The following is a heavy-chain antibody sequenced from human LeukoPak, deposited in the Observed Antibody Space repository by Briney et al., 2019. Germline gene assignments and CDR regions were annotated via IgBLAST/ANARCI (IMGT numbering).Heavy chain of an antibody. D-gene: IGHD3-10*01. V-gene: IGHV3-23*01. CDR2: ISGSGGST. Sequence: GGTLRLSCAASGFTFRSYGMSWVRQAPGKGLEWVSGISGSGGSTYYADSVKGRFNISRDNSKNTLYLQMNSLRAEDTAVYYCAKGERGLLWFGELFYYFEYWGQGTLVTVSS. CDR1: GFTFRSYG. CDR3: AKGERGLLWFGELFYYFEY. J-gene: IGHJ4*02.